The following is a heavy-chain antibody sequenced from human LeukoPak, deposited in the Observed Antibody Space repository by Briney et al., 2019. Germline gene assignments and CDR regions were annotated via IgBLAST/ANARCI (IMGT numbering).Heavy chain of an antibody. CDR1: GFTLSSYT. CDR2: SSWSSSTI. D-gene: IGHD3-3*01. CDR3: ARDPPRGDFWSGAGRYYFDY. Sequence: PGGSLRLSCAASGFTLSSYTMNWVRQAPGQGLEWVSYSSWSSSTIYYADSVKGRFTISRDNAKNSLYLPMNSLRAEDAAVYYCARDPPRGDFWSGAGRYYFDYWGQGTLVTVSS. J-gene: IGHJ4*02. V-gene: IGHV3-48*01.